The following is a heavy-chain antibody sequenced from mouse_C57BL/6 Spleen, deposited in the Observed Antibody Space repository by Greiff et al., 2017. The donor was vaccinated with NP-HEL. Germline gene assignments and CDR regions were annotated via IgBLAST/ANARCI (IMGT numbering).Heavy chain of an antibody. Sequence: VQLQQPGAELVMPGASVKLSCKASGYTFTSYWMHWVKQRPGQGLEWIGEIDPSDSYTNYNQKFKGKSTLTVDKSSSTAYMQLSSLTSEDSAVYYCARRGGSSPLGYWGQGTTLTVSS. CDR3: ARRGGSSPLGY. CDR2: IDPSDSYT. V-gene: IGHV1-69*01. J-gene: IGHJ2*01. CDR1: GYTFTSYW. D-gene: IGHD1-1*01.